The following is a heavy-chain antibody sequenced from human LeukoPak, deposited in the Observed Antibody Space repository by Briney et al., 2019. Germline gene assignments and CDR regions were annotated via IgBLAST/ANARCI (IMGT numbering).Heavy chain of an antibody. Sequence: GALRPPLSALGFPFRWLCINWVRPGSGKGLGWVSYISSSSSTIYYADSVKGRFTISRDNAKNSLYLQMNSLRAEGTAVYYCAKGAPVAPSYWGQGTLVTVSS. V-gene: IGHV3-48*01. J-gene: IGHJ4*02. CDR1: GFPFRWLC. CDR2: ISSSSSTI. CDR3: AKGAPVAPSY. D-gene: IGHD6-19*01.